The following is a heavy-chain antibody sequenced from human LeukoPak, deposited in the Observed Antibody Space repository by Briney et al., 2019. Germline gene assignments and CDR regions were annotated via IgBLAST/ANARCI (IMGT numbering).Heavy chain of an antibody. CDR2: IYYSGST. Sequence: PSETLSLTCTVSGGSISSYYWSWIRQPPGKGLEWIGYIYYSGSTNYNPSLKSRVTISLDTSKNQFSLKLSSVTAADTAVYYCARVSNELGYCGGGTCLGFDYWDQATLVTVSS. J-gene: IGHJ4*02. CDR3: ARVSNELGYCGGGTCLGFDY. V-gene: IGHV4-59*08. D-gene: IGHD2-15*01. CDR1: GGSISSYY.